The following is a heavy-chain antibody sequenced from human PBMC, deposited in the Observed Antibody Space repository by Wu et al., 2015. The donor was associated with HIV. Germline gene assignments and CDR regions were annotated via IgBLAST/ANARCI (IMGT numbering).Heavy chain of an antibody. CDR3: ARDTSFCGGDCEYYYGMDV. J-gene: IGHJ6*02. Sequence: QVQLVQSGAEVKKPGSSVKVSCKASGGTFSSYAISWVRQAPGQGLEWMGGIIPIFGTANYAQKFQGRVTITADDSTTTAYMEVTSLRSEDTAVYYCARDTSFCGGDCEYYYGMDVWGQGTTVTVSS. V-gene: IGHV1-69*12. D-gene: IGHD2-21*02. CDR1: GGTFSSYA. CDR2: IIPIFGTA.